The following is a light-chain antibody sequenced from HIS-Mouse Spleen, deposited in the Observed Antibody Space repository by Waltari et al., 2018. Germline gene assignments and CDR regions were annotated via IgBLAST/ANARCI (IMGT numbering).Light chain of an antibody. CDR1: SGSIASNY. CDR2: EDN. CDR3: QSYDSSNLV. V-gene: IGLV6-57*04. J-gene: IGLJ3*02. Sequence: NFMLTQPHSVSESPGKTVTISCTRSSGSIASNYAQWYQQRPGSAPTTVLYEDNQRPSGGPDRFSGSIDSSSNSASLTISGLKTEDEADYYCQSYDSSNLVFGGGTKLTVL.